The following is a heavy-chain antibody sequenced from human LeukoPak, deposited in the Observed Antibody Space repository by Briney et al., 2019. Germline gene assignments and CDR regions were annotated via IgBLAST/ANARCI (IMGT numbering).Heavy chain of an antibody. CDR2: IRYDGSNK. J-gene: IGHJ1*01. CDR1: GFTFSSYG. CDR3: AKQLELRLAQSAEYFQH. V-gene: IGHV3-30*02. Sequence: PGGSLRLSCAASGFTFSSYGMHWVRQAPGKGLEWVAFIRYDGSNKYYADSVKGRFTISRDNSKNTLYLQMNSLRAEDTAVYYCAKQLELRLAQSAEYFQHWGQGTLVTVSS. D-gene: IGHD1-7*01.